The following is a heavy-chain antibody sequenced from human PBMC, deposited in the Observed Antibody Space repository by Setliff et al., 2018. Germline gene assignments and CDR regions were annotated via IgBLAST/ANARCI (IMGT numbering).Heavy chain of an antibody. CDR2: MHGSGST. CDR3: ARDWLIRNSGSYYWQVDY. D-gene: IGHD1-26*01. V-gene: IGHV4-4*07. CDR1: GGSISTYS. J-gene: IGHJ4*02. Sequence: SETLSLTCTVSGGSISTYSWSWIGQAAGKGLEWIGRMHGSGSTNYSPSLKSRVTMSGDTSKTQFSLKLSSVTAADTAVYYCARDWLIRNSGSYYWQVDYWGQGTLVTVSS.